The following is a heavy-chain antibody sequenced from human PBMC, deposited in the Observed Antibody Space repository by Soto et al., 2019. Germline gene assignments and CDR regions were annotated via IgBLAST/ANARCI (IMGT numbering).Heavy chain of an antibody. D-gene: IGHD3-9*01. CDR2: IYYSRST. V-gene: IGHV4-30-4*01. Sequence: SETLSLTCTVSGGSISSSSYYWSWIRQPQGRDLEWIGYIYYSRSTYYNPSLKSRVTISEDTSKNQFSLKLNSVTAADTAVYYCARETPNYDVLTGYSQSFDYWGQGILVTVSS. CDR1: GGSISSSSYY. CDR3: ARETPNYDVLTGYSQSFDY. J-gene: IGHJ4*02.